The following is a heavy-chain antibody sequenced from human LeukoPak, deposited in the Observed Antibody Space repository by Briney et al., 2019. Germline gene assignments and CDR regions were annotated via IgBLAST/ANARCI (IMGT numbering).Heavy chain of an antibody. J-gene: IGHJ6*02. D-gene: IGHD4-17*01. CDR1: GGSFSGYY. CDR3: ARVRTTETTFKKYYYGMDV. CDR2: INHAGST. Sequence: KPSETLSVTCAVYGGSFSGYYWNWIRQPPGKGLEWSGEINHAGSTNYNPSLKSRVTISVDTSKNQFSLKVRSVTAADTAVYYCARVRTTETTFKKYYYGMDVWGQGTTVTVSS. V-gene: IGHV4-34*01.